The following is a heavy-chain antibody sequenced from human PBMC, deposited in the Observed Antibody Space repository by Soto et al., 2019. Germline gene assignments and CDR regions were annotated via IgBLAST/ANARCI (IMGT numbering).Heavy chain of an antibody. Sequence: QITLKESGPTLVKPTQTLTLTCTFSGFSLSADGVGVGWIRQPPVKALEWLALIYWDDDKRYRPSLKSRLTITKDTSKNQVVLTMINLDPVDTATYYCAHAYGGTSWPNDAFDVWGQGTVVTVSS. V-gene: IGHV2-5*02. CDR1: GFSLSADGVG. J-gene: IGHJ3*01. D-gene: IGHD2-2*01. CDR2: IYWDDDK. CDR3: AHAYGGTSWPNDAFDV.